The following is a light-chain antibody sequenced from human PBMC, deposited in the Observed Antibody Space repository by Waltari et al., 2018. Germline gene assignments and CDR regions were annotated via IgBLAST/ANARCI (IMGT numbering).Light chain of an antibody. CDR1: SSNIGNNY. J-gene: IGLJ1*01. CDR3: GTWDSSLSGV. Sequence: QSVLTQPPSVSAAPGQQVTIACSGSSSNIGNNYLSWYQQLPGTAPKLLIYENNKRPSGIPDRFSGSKSGTSATLDITGLQTGDEADYYCGTWDSSLSGVFGTGTKVTVL. CDR2: ENN. V-gene: IGLV1-51*01.